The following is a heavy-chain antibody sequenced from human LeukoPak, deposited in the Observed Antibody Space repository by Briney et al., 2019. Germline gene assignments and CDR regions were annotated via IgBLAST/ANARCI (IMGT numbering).Heavy chain of an antibody. CDR1: GFNFYKYD. V-gene: IGHV3-23*01. CDR2: VSGGGSDT. Sequence: GGSLRLSCAASGFNFYKYDMTWVRQAPGKGLEWVSAVSGGGSDTSYAASVKGRFTISRDNSKNTLSLQMNSLRVDDTAVYFCAKVGTYDSSGYYDDYYFDSWGQGTQVTVSS. D-gene: IGHD3-22*01. CDR3: AKVGTYDSSGYYDDYYFDS. J-gene: IGHJ4*02.